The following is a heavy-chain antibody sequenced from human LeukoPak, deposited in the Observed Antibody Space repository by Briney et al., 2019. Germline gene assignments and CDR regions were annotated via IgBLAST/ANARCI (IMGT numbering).Heavy chain of an antibody. CDR3: AKDLPMIVVGPIDY. J-gene: IGHJ4*02. D-gene: IGHD3-22*01. V-gene: IGHV3-23*01. Sequence: GGSLRLSCAASGFTFSSYAMSWVRQAPGKGLEWVSAISGSGAYTYYADSVKGRFTISRDNSKNTLYLQMNSLRAEDTAVYYCAKDLPMIVVGPIDYWGQGTLVTVSS. CDR2: ISGSGAYT. CDR1: GFTFSSYA.